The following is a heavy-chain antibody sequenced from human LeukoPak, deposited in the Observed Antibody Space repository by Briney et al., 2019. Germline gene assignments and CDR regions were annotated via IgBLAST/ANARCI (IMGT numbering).Heavy chain of an antibody. J-gene: IGHJ3*02. D-gene: IGHD3-22*01. CDR2: IYYSGST. V-gene: IGHV4-39*07. CDR1: GGSISSSSYY. CDR3: AREYYYDSSGYYSQVGDAFDI. Sequence: SETLSLTCTVSGGSISSSSYYRGWIRQPPGKGLEWIGSIYYSGSTYYNPSLKSRVTISVDTSKNQFSLKLSSVTAADTAVYYCAREYYYDSSGYYSQVGDAFDIWGQGTMVTVSS.